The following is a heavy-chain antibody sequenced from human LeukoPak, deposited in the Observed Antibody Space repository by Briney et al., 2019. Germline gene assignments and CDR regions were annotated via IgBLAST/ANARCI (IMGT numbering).Heavy chain of an antibody. V-gene: IGHV3-30-3*02. J-gene: IGHJ6*02. CDR1: GFTFSSYA. CDR2: ISYDGSNK. D-gene: IGHD6-13*01. CDR3: AKVVHSYKQQLYNYYGMDV. Sequence: PGGSLRLSCAASGFTFSSYAMHWVRQAPGMGLEWVAVISYDGSNKYYADSVKGRFTISRDNSKNTLYLQMNSLRTEDTAVYYCAKVVHSYKQQLYNYYGMDVWGQGTTVTVSS.